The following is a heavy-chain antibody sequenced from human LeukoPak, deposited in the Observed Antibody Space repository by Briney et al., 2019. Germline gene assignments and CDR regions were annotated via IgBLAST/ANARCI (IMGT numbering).Heavy chain of an antibody. V-gene: IGHV3-52*01. CDR3: VRGVGSSTSCYVRAFDI. CDR1: GFTFSNSW. CDR2: IKCDGSEK. J-gene: IGHJ3*02. Sequence: QPGGSLRLSCAASGFTFSNSWMHWVCQAPEKGLEWVADIKCDGSEKCYVDSVKGRLTISRDNAKNSLYLQVNSLRAEDMTVYYCVRGVGSSTSCYVRAFDIWGQGTVVTVSS. D-gene: IGHD2-2*01.